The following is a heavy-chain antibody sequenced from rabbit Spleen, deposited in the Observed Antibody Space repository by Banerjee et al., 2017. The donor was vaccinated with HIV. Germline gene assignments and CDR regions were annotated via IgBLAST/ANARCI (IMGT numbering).Heavy chain of an antibody. CDR2: IYDGSSGSP. V-gene: IGHV1S40*01. D-gene: IGHD1-1*01. Sequence: QSLEESGGDLVKPGASLTLTCTASGFSFSGSFYMCWVRQAPGKGLEWITCIYDGSSGSPYYASWAKGRFTISKTSSTTVTLQMTSLTAADTATCFCARGGLSGGDGNNLWGPGTLVTVS. CDR3: ARGGLSGGDGNNL. J-gene: IGHJ4*01. CDR1: GFSFSGSFY.